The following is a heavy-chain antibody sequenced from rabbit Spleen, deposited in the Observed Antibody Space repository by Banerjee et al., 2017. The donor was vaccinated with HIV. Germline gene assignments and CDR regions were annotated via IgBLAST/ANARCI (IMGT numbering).Heavy chain of an antibody. CDR3: ARDGVFYVSSGWGLTRLDL. CDR2: IDNGDGST. J-gene: IGHJ3*01. D-gene: IGHD4-1*01. V-gene: IGHV1S47*01. CDR1: GIDFSSSYY. Sequence: QEQLVESGGGLVQPGGSLTLSCKASGIDFSSSYYMCWVRQAPGKGPEWIACIDNGDGSTYYASWVNGRFTISRSTSLNTVTLQMTSLTAADTATYFCARDGVFYVSSGWGLTRLDLWGQGTLVTVS.